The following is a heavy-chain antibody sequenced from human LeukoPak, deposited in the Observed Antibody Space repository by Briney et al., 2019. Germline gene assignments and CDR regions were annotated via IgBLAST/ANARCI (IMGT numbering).Heavy chain of an antibody. D-gene: IGHD1-1*01. V-gene: IGHV4-34*01. Sequence: SETLSLTCAVYVGSFSGDYSSCIRHPPRKGREWVGEINHSGSTNYKPSLKSRVTISVDTSKNQFSLKMSSVTAADTAVYYCARGLYNWNDDWFDPWGQGTLVTVSS. CDR2: INHSGST. CDR3: ARGLYNWNDDWFDP. J-gene: IGHJ5*02. CDR1: VGSFSGDY.